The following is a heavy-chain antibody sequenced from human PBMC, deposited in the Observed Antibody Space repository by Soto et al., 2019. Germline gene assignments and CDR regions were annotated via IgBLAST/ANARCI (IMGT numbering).Heavy chain of an antibody. CDR3: ARGPGYYFDY. CDR1: GFTFSSYA. J-gene: IGHJ4*02. CDR2: ISSNGGST. V-gene: IGHV3-64*01. Sequence: EVQRVESGGGLVQPGGSLRLSCAASGFTFSSYAMHWVRQAPGKGLEYVSAISSNGGSTYYAHSVQGRFTISRDNSKNTLYLQTGSLRAEDMAVYYCARGPGYYFDYLGQGTLVTVSS.